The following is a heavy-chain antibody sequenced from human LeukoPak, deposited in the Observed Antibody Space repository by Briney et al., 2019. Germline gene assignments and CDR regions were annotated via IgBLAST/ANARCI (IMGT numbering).Heavy chain of an antibody. J-gene: IGHJ4*02. Sequence: PGWSLRLSCAASGFTFSSYAMSWVGQSPGKGQDWVSAISGGGGSTYYADSLKGRFTISRDNSKNTLYLQMNSLRAEDTAVYYCAKTSRAVYYFDYWGQGTLVTVSS. CDR2: ISGGGGST. CDR1: GFTFSSYA. D-gene: IGHD3-16*01. V-gene: IGHV3-23*01. CDR3: AKTSRAVYYFDY.